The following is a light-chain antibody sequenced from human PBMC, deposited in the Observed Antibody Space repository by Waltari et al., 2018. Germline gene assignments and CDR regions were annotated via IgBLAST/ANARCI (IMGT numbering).Light chain of an antibody. J-gene: IGKJ1*01. CDR3: QQHNSYST. V-gene: IGKV1-5*03. CDR2: KAS. CDR1: QGISSW. Sequence: DIQMTQSPSTLSASVGDRVTITCRASQGISSWLAWYQKKPGKAPKLLISKASSLESGVPPRFSGRGSGTEFTLTISSLQPDDLATYYCQQHNSYSTFGQGTKVEIK.